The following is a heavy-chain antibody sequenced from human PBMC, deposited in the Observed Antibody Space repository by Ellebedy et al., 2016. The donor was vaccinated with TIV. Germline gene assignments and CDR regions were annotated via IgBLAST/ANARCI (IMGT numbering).Heavy chain of an antibody. D-gene: IGHD5-18*01. CDR2: INPNSGGT. CDR3: ARGHEIQLSFDY. V-gene: IGHV1-2*02. Sequence: ASVKVSXXASGYTFTGYYMHWVRQAPGQGLEWMGWINPNSGGTNYAQKFQGRVTMTRDTSISTAYMELSRLRSDDTAVYYCARGHEIQLSFDYWGQGTLVTVSS. CDR1: GYTFTGYY. J-gene: IGHJ4*02.